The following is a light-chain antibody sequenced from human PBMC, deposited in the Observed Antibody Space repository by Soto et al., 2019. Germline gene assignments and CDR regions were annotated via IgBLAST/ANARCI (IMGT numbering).Light chain of an antibody. Sequence: DVQMTQSPSSLSASVGDTVTITCRASQGIIDYVAWYQQRPGKAPKLLIYAASTLHTGVPSRFSGSGAGTDFTLTISSLQPEDVATYYCQKYDTAPQTFGQGTSVEI. CDR2: AAS. CDR1: QGIIDY. J-gene: IGKJ1*01. CDR3: QKYDTAPQT. V-gene: IGKV1-27*01.